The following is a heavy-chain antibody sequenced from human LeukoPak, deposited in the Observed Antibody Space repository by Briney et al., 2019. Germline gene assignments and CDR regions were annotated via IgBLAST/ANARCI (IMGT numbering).Heavy chain of an antibody. CDR3: ARDRDRTGYCSSTSCPAGY. Sequence: GGSLRLSCAASGFTFSSYAMHWVRQAPGKGLERVAVISYDGSNKYYADSVKGRFTISRDNSKNTLYLQMNSLRAEDTAVYYCARDRDRTGYCSSTSCPAGYWGQGTLVTVSS. CDR1: GFTFSSYA. D-gene: IGHD2-2*01. J-gene: IGHJ4*02. V-gene: IGHV3-30-3*01. CDR2: ISYDGSNK.